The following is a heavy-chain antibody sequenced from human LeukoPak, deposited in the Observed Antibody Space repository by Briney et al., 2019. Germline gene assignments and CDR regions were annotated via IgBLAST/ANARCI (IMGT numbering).Heavy chain of an antibody. Sequence: PSETLSLTCTVSGGSISSGGYYWSWIRQHPGKGLEWIGYIYYSGSTYYNPSLKSRVTISVDTSKNQFSLKLSSVTAADTAVYYCARETWERAGDCAYDIWGQGTMVTVSS. V-gene: IGHV4-31*03. D-gene: IGHD1-26*01. CDR1: GGSISSGGYY. CDR3: ARETWERAGDCAYDI. J-gene: IGHJ3*02. CDR2: IYYSGST.